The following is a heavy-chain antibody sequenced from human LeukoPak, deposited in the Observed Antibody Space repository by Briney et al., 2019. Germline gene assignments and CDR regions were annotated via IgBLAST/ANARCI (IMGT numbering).Heavy chain of an antibody. J-gene: IGHJ6*03. CDR1: GYSISSGYY. V-gene: IGHV4-38-2*02. Sequence: AETLSLTCTVSGYSISSGYYWVWIRQPPGKGLEWIGSIYRSGSTNYNPSLKSRVTISVDTSENQFSLKVTSVTAADTAVYYCARGDCSSTICYSPMDVWGKGTTVTVSS. D-gene: IGHD2-2*01. CDR3: ARGDCSSTICYSPMDV. CDR2: IYRSGST.